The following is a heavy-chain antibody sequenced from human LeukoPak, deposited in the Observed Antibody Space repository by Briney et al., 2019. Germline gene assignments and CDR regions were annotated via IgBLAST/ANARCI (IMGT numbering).Heavy chain of an antibody. Sequence: PSETLSLTCAVYGGSFSGYYWSWIRQPPGKGLEWIGEINHSGSTNYNPSLKSRVTISVDTSKNQFSLKLSSVTAADTAVHYCARSVPAAIHDYYYGMDVWGQGTTVTVSS. CDR3: ARSVPAAIHDYYYGMDV. CDR2: INHSGST. V-gene: IGHV4-34*01. D-gene: IGHD2-2*01. CDR1: GGSFSGYY. J-gene: IGHJ6*02.